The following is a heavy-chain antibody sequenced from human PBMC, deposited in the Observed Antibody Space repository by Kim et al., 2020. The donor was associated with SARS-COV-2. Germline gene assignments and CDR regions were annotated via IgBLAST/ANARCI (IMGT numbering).Heavy chain of an antibody. V-gene: IGHV3-23*03. D-gene: IGHD3-22*01. CDR3: AKDPDYNDGSGYPST. Sequence: DAVKGRFTISRDNPQNTLYLQMNGLRAEDTAVYYCAKDPDYNDGSGYPSTWGQGTLVTVSS. J-gene: IGHJ4*02.